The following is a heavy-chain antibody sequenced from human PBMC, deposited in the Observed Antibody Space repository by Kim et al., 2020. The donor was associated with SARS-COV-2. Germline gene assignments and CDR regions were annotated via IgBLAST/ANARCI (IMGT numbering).Heavy chain of an antibody. D-gene: IGHD6-25*01. CDR2: IYYSGSA. Sequence: SETLSLTCTVSGGPIDSYYWSWIRQPPGKGPEWIGYIYYSGSANYNPSLKSRVTMSVDASKKQFSLKLSSVTAADTAVYYCAGDGGYCEVDYWGQGILVSVSS. V-gene: IGHV4-59*08. J-gene: IGHJ4*02. CDR3: AGDGGYCEVDY. CDR1: GGPIDSYY.